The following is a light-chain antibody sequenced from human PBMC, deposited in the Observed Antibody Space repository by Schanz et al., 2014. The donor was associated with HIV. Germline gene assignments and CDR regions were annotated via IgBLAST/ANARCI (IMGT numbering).Light chain of an antibody. CDR1: RSDIGNYDF. CDR3: CSYTIINTPVL. V-gene: IGLV2-14*03. J-gene: IGLJ2*01. CDR2: DVN. Sequence: QSALTQPPSASGSPGQSVTISCTGTRSDIGNYDFVSWYQQHPGQAPQLMIYDVNNRPSGVSNRFSGSKSGNTASLTISGLQAEDEADYYCCSYTIINTPVLFGGGTKLTVL.